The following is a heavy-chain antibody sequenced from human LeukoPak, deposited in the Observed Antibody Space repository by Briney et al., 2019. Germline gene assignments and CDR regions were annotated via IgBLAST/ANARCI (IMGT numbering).Heavy chain of an antibody. V-gene: IGHV3-23*01. CDR1: GFTFSSYA. CDR2: ISGIGGST. J-gene: IGHJ5*02. D-gene: IGHD4-11*01. CDR3: AKDLGPYSNYGWFDP. Sequence: TGGSLRLSCAASGFTFSSYAMSWVRQAPGKGLEWVSVISGIGGSTYYADSVKGRFTISRDNSKSTLYLQMNSLRAEDTAVYYCAKDLGPYSNYGWFDPWGQGTLVTVSS.